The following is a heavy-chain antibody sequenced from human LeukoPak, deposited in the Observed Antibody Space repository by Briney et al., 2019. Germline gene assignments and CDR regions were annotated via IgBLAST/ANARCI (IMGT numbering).Heavy chain of an antibody. CDR1: GFTFSNYW. CDR3: ARDGGMGATYYFDY. J-gene: IGHJ4*02. Sequence: GGSLRLSCAASGFTFSNYWMSWVRQAPGKGLEWVSVIYSGGSTYYADSVKGRFTISRDNSKNTLYLQMNSLRAEDTAVYYCARDGGMGATYYFDYWGQGTLVTVSS. D-gene: IGHD1-26*01. V-gene: IGHV3-53*01. CDR2: IYSGGST.